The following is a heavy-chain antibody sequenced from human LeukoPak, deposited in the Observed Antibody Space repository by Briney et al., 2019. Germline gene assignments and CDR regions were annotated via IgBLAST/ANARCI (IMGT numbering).Heavy chain of an antibody. CDR3: ARDPLAHSAHEFDY. D-gene: IGHD6-13*01. Sequence: SETLSLTCTISGDSISSSSYYWGWIRQAPGKGLEWIGSIYYSGTTYYNPSLKSRVTISMDTPKNQFSLKLTSVSAADTAVYYCARDPLAHSAHEFDYWGQGTLVTVSA. J-gene: IGHJ4*02. V-gene: IGHV4-39*07. CDR1: GDSISSSSYY. CDR2: IYYSGTT.